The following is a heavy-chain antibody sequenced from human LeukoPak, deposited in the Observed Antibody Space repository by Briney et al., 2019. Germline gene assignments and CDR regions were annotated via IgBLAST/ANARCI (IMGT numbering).Heavy chain of an antibody. CDR2: VSSSSSYI. J-gene: IGHJ4*02. CDR1: GFTFSSYS. Sequence: PGGSLRLSCAASGFTFSSYSTNWVRQAPGKGLEWVSSVSSSSSYIYYADSVKGRFTISRDDAKNSLYLQMNSLRAEDTAVYYCARSGVYGSGSNWGQGTLVTVSS. D-gene: IGHD3-10*01. V-gene: IGHV3-21*01. CDR3: ARSGVYGSGSN.